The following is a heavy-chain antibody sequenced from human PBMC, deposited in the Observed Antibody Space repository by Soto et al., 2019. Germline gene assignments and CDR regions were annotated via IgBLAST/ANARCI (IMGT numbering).Heavy chain of an antibody. V-gene: IGHV3-23*01. J-gene: IGHJ4*02. CDR3: AKSPGPIAAAGDLFDY. Sequence: GGSLRLSCAASGFTFSSYAMSWVRQAPGKGLEWVSAISGSGGSTYYADSVKGRFTISRDNSKNTLYLQMNSLRAEDTAVYYCAKSPGPIAAAGDLFDYWGQGTLVTVSS. D-gene: IGHD6-13*01. CDR2: ISGSGGST. CDR1: GFTFSSYA.